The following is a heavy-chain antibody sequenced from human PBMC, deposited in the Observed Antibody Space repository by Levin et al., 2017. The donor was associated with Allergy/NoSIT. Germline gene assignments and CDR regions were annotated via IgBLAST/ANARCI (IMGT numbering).Heavy chain of an antibody. CDR2: IEGSGGTS. V-gene: IGHV3-23*01. CDR3: AKDGITGFRGPRGNYYGVDV. J-gene: IGHJ6*02. CDR1: GFSFSGYA. Sequence: PSETLSLTCAASGFSFSGYAMNWVRQAPGKGLEWVSGIEGSGGTSYYADSVKGRFTISRDNSKNTLYLQMNSLRAADTALYYCAKDGITGFRGPRGNYYGVDVWGQGTTVIVSS. D-gene: IGHD3-10*01.